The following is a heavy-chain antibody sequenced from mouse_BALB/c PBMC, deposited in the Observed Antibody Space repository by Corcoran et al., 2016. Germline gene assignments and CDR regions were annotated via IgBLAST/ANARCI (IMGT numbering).Heavy chain of an antibody. CDR3: VRDREGFAY. Sequence: DVQLQESGPGLVKPSQSLSLTCSVTGYSITSGYYWNWIRQFPGNKLEWMGYISYDGSNNYHPSLKHRISITRDTSKNQFFLELNSVTTDDTATFYCVRDREGFAYGGQGTLVTVSA. D-gene: IGHD3-1*01. CDR2: ISYDGSN. V-gene: IGHV3-6*02. J-gene: IGHJ3*01. CDR1: GYSITSGYY.